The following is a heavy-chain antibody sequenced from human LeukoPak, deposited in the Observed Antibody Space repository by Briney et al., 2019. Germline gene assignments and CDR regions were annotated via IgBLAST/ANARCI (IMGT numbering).Heavy chain of an antibody. Sequence: SETLSLTCTVSGDSIASSAYYWGWIRQPPGKGLEWIGLGSAHYAGSTYYNPSLKSRVTISLDTSKNQFSLKLISVTAADTAIYYCARDQFSSSWDPTYYSDYWGQGTLVTVSS. J-gene: IGHJ4*02. V-gene: IGHV4-39*07. D-gene: IGHD6-13*01. CDR3: ARDQFSSSWDPTYYSDY. CDR2: AHYAGST. CDR1: GDSIASSAYY.